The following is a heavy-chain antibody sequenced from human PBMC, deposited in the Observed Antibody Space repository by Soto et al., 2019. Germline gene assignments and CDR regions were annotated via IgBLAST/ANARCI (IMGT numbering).Heavy chain of an antibody. V-gene: IGHV3-23*01. J-gene: IGHJ4*02. CDR3: AKDLWLSSSPDLVY. CDR1: GFTFSSYA. D-gene: IGHD6-6*01. Sequence: GGSLRLSCAASGFTFSSYAMSWVRQAPGKGLEWVSAISGSGGSTYYADSVKGRFTISRDNSKNTLYLQMNSLRAEDTADYYCAKDLWLSSSPDLVYSGQGTLLTVSS. CDR2: ISGSGGST.